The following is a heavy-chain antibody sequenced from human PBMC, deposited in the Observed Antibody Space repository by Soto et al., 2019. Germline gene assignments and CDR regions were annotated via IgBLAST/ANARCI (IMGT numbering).Heavy chain of an antibody. V-gene: IGHV3-53*01. CDR1: GFTVSSNY. Sequence: GALRLSFAASGFTVSSNYMSWVRQAPGKGLEWVSVIYSCGSTYYADSVKGRFTISRDNSKNTLYLQMNSLRAEDTAVYYCAIPYCSSTSCPERYYYYYGMGVWGQGTTVTVSS. J-gene: IGHJ6*02. D-gene: IGHD2-2*01. CDR3: AIPYCSSTSCPERYYYYYGMGV. CDR2: IYSCGST.